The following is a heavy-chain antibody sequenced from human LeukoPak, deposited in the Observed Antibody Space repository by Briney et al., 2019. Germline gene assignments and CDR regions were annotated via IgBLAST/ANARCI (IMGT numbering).Heavy chain of an antibody. V-gene: IGHV4-34*01. CDR3: ARGGDYDWFDP. CDR1: GGSFSGYY. D-gene: IGHD4-17*01. Sequence: SETLSLTCAVYGGSFSGYYWNWIRQPPGKGLEWIGEINHSGSTNYSPSLKSRVTISVDTSKNQFSLKLSSVTAADTAVYYCARGGDYDWFDPWGQGTLVTVSS. J-gene: IGHJ5*02. CDR2: INHSGST.